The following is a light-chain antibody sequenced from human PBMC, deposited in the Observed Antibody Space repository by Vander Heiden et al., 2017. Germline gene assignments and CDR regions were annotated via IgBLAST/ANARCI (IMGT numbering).Light chain of an antibody. Sequence: QSALTQPPSVSGSPGQSVTISCTGTSSDVGSYNRVSWYQQPPGTAPKLMIYEVNNRPSGVPDRFSGSKSGNTASLTISGLQADDEADYYCSSYTSSITVVFGGGTKLTVL. CDR1: SSDVGSYNR. CDR2: EVN. CDR3: SSYTSSITVV. J-gene: IGLJ2*01. V-gene: IGLV2-18*02.